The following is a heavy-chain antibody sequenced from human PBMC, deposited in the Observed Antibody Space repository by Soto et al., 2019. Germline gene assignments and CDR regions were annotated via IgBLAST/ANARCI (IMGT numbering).Heavy chain of an antibody. J-gene: IGHJ6*02. CDR3: ARGDTIFGVVINYYYGMDV. CDR1: GGTFSSYA. D-gene: IGHD3-3*01. Sequence: SVKVSCKASGGTFSSYAISWVRQAPGQGLEWMGGIIPIFGTANYAQKFQGRVTITADESTSTAYMELSSLRSEDTAVYYCARGDTIFGVVINYYYGMDVWGQGTTVTVSS. CDR2: IIPIFGTA. V-gene: IGHV1-69*13.